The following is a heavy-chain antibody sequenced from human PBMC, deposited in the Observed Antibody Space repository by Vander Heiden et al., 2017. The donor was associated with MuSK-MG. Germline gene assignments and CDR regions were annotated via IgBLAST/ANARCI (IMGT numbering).Heavy chain of an antibody. Sequence: EVQLVESGGGLVQPGGSLRLSCSASGFTFRSYAMHWVRQAPGKGLEYVSAISSNGGSTYYADSVKGRFTISRDNSKNTLYLQMSSLRAEDTAVYYCVTTPMRYCSSTSCPLGYWGQGTLVTVSS. CDR3: VTTPMRYCSSTSCPLGY. J-gene: IGHJ4*02. V-gene: IGHV3-64D*06. D-gene: IGHD2-2*01. CDR1: GFTFRSYA. CDR2: ISSNGGST.